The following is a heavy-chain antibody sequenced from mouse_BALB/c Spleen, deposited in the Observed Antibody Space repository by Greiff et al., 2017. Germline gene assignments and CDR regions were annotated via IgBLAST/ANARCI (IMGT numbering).Heavy chain of an antibody. J-gene: IGHJ3*01. Sequence: EVQLVESGGGLVKPGGSLKLSCAASGFTFSSYTMSWVRQTPEKRLEWVATISSGGSYTYYPDSVKGRFTISRDNAKNTLYLQMSSLKSEDTAMYYCTRVGNYEGFAYWGQGTLVTVSA. CDR2: ISSGGSYT. CDR1: GFTFSSYT. D-gene: IGHD2-1*01. CDR3: TRVGNYEGFAY. V-gene: IGHV5-6-4*01.